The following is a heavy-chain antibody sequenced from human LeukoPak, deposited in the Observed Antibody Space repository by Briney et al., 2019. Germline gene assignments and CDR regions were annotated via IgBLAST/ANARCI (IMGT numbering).Heavy chain of an antibody. J-gene: IGHJ4*02. CDR2: IVGSGGST. V-gene: IGHV3-23*01. CDR1: GFTFSNYA. D-gene: IGHD3-9*01. CDR3: AKWGDYDILTGYYDSDY. Sequence: TGGSLRLSCAASGFTFSNYAMSWVRQAPGKGLEWVSAIVGSGGSTYYADSVKGWFTISRDNPKNTLYLQMNSLRAEDTAVYYCAKWGDYDILTGYYDSDYWGQGTLVTVSS.